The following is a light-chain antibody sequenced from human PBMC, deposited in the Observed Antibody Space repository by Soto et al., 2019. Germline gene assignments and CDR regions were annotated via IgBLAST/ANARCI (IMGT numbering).Light chain of an antibody. V-gene: IGKV3-11*01. CDR2: DAS. CDR3: QHRSNWLT. Sequence: EIVLTQSPATLSLSPGERATLSCRASQSVSSYLAWYQQKPGQAPRLLIYDASNRATGIPTRFSGSGSGTDFPLTSSILEDEYVAVYYCQHRSNWLTFGGGTKVEIK. CDR1: QSVSSY. J-gene: IGKJ4*01.